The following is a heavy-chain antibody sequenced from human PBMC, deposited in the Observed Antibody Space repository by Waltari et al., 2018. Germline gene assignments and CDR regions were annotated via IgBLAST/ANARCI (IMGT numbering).Heavy chain of an antibody. CDR2: INPNRGGT. D-gene: IGHD4-17*01. Sequence: QVQLVQSGAEVKKPGASVKVSCKASGYTFTGYYMHWVRQAPGQGLEWMGWINPNRGGTNYAQKFQGRVTMTRDTSISTAYMELSRLRSDDTAVYYCARSYGDWDYNWFDPWGQGTLVTVSS. J-gene: IGHJ5*02. CDR3: ARSYGDWDYNWFDP. CDR1: GYTFTGYY. V-gene: IGHV1-2*02.